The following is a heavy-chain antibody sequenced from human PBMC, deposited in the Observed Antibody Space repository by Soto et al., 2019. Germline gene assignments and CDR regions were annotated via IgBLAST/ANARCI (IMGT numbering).Heavy chain of an antibody. CDR3: PHRPSGCYVFDY. D-gene: IGHD6-19*01. CDR1: GFSLTNKGVG. V-gene: IGHV2-5*01. Sequence: ESGPTLVNPTQTLTLTCNFSGFSLTNKGVGVGWIRQPPRKALEWLAPIYWNDDKGYSPSLQASLTITKDTYKNQVVLTRSNMDPVDTATYYSPHRPSGCYVFDYCGQGTLVTVSS. CDR2: IYWNDDK. J-gene: IGHJ4*02.